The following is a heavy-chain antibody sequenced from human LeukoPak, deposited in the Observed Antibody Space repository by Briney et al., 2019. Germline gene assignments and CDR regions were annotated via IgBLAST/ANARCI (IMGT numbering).Heavy chain of an antibody. CDR1: EFDFSSHA. D-gene: IGHD4-17*01. CDR2: ISISGNKT. CDR3: ANEIRPNDY. Sequence: PGGFLRLSCAASEFDFSSHAMTWVRQAPGKGLEWVSAISISGNKTYYADSVKGRFTISRDNSKNTLYLQMNSLRAEDTAVYYCANEIRPNDYWGQGTQVTVSS. J-gene: IGHJ4*02. V-gene: IGHV3-23*01.